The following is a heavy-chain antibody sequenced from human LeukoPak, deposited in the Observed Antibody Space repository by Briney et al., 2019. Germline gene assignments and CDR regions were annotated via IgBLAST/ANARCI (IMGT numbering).Heavy chain of an antibody. Sequence: HPGGSLRLSCVASGFTFSRHDMNWVRQAPGKGLEWVAVISYDGSNKYYADSVKGRFTISRDNSKNTLYLQMNSLRAEDTAVYYCASGGGSYVGYYYFDYWGQGTLVTVSS. CDR3: ASGGGSYVGYYYFDY. D-gene: IGHD1-26*01. CDR2: ISYDGSNK. J-gene: IGHJ4*02. V-gene: IGHV3-30-3*01. CDR1: GFTFSRHD.